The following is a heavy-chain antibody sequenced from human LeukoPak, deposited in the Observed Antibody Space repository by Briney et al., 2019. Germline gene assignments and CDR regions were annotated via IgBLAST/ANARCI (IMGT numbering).Heavy chain of an antibody. CDR2: INAGNRNT. V-gene: IGHV1-3*01. Sequence: GASVMVSCKASGYTFLNYTMHWVRQAPGQRLEWMGWINAGNRNTKYSQKFQGRVTITRDTSATIAYRELSSLRSEDTAVYYCARSARSEAADYWGQGTLVTVSP. CDR3: ARSARSEAADY. CDR1: GYTFLNYT. J-gene: IGHJ4*02.